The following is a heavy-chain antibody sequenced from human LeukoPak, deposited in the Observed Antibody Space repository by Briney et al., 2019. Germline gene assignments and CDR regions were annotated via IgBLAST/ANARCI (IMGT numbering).Heavy chain of an antibody. D-gene: IGHD4-17*01. V-gene: IGHV1-2*02. J-gene: IGHJ4*02. CDR2: INPNSGGT. Sequence: WASVKVSCKASGYTFTGYYMHWVRQAPGQGLEWMGWINPNSGGTNYAQKFQGRVTMTRDTSISTAYMELSRLRSDDTAVYYCARDLNDYGDYRSPRPGSYFDYWGQGTLVTVSS. CDR3: ARDLNDYGDYRSPRPGSYFDY. CDR1: GYTFTGYY.